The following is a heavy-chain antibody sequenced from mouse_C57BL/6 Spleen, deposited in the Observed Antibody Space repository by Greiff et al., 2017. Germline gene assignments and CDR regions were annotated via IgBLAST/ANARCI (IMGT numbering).Heavy chain of an antibody. D-gene: IGHD2-3*01. CDR2: INYDGSST. CDR1: GFTFRDYY. CDR3: ARMIYDGYYDWFAY. Sequence: EVQLVESEGGLVQPGSSMKLSCTASGFTFRDYYMAWVRQVPEKGLEWVANINYDGSSTYYLDSLKCRFIISRDNAKNILYLQMSSLKSEDTATYYCARMIYDGYYDWFAYWGQGTLVTVSA. V-gene: IGHV5-16*01. J-gene: IGHJ3*01.